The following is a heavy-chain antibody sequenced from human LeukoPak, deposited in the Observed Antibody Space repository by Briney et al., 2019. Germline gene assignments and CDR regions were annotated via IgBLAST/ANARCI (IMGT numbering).Heavy chain of an antibody. V-gene: IGHV3-74*01. D-gene: IGHD4-11*01. CDR1: GFAFSNYW. J-gene: IGHJ1*01. CDR2: IKSDGSST. Sequence: GGSLRLSCAASGFAFSNYWMHWVRQAPGKGLVWVSRIKSDGSSTNYADSVKGRFTISRDNAKNTLYLQMNSLRAENTAVDYCAGTDSRYFHHWGQGTLVTVSS. CDR3: AGTDSRYFHH.